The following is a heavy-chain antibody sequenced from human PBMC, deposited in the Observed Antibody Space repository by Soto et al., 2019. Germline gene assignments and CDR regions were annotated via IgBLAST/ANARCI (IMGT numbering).Heavy chain of an antibody. Sequence: QVELVQSGAEVKKPGASVKVSCKASGYTFRSHGISWVRQAPGQGLEWMGWISVDNGDTNYAQKLQGRVTVTTDTSTRTAYMELRSLRSEDTAVYYCARMVRGSNIDYYHYMDVWGKGTPVTVSS. J-gene: IGHJ6*03. D-gene: IGHD3-10*01. CDR1: GYTFRSHG. CDR3: ARMVRGSNIDYYHYMDV. V-gene: IGHV1-18*01. CDR2: ISVDNGDT.